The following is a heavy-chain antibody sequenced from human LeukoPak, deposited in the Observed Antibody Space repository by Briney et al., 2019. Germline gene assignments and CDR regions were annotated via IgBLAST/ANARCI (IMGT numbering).Heavy chain of an antibody. D-gene: IGHD3-10*01. Sequence: PSETLSLTCAVYGGSFSGYYWSWIRQPPGKGLEWIGEINHSGSTNYNPSLKSRVTISVDTSKNQFSLKLSSVTAADTAVYYCARVRGRGVTDYWGQGTLVTVSS. CDR1: GGSFSGYY. J-gene: IGHJ4*02. CDR3: ARVRGRGVTDY. V-gene: IGHV4-34*01. CDR2: INHSGST.